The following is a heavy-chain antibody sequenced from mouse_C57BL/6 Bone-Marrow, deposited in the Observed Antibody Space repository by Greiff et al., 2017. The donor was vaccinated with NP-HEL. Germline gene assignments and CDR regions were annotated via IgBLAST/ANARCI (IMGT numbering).Heavy chain of an antibody. Sequence: EVPLVESGGDLVKPGGSLKLSCAASGFTFSSYGMSWVRQTPDKRLEWVATISSGGSYTYYPDSVKGRFTISRDNAKNTLYLQMSSLKSEDTAMYYCARSSYPYFDYWGQGTTLTVSS. V-gene: IGHV5-6*01. J-gene: IGHJ2*01. CDR2: ISSGGSYT. CDR3: ARSSYPYFDY. CDR1: GFTFSSYG. D-gene: IGHD1-1*01.